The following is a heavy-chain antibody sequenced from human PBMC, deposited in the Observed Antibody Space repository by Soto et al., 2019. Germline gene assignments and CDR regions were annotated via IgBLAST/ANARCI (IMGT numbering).Heavy chain of an antibody. D-gene: IGHD3-16*01. Sequence: QVQLVESGGGVVQPGRSLRLSCAASGFTFSSYGMHWVRQAPGKGLEWVAVIWYDGSNKYYADSVKGRFTISRDNSKNTLYLQMNSRRAEDTAVYYCARVGGVSGQYYYYGMDVWGQGTTVTVSS. J-gene: IGHJ6*02. CDR1: GFTFSSYG. CDR2: IWYDGSNK. CDR3: ARVGGVSGQYYYYGMDV. V-gene: IGHV3-33*01.